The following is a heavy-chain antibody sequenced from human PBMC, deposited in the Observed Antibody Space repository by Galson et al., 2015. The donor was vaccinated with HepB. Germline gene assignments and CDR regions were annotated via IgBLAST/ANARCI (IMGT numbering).Heavy chain of an antibody. V-gene: IGHV3-66*01. D-gene: IGHD1-26*01. J-gene: IGHJ5*02. CDR3: ARDGGDLVGATSNL. CDR1: GFTVSFNY. Sequence: SLRLSCAASGFTVSFNYMSWVRQAPGKGLKWVSVIYGGGDITTDYAESVKGRFTISRDHSKNTVYLQMNSLRAEDTAVYYCARDGGDLVGATSNLWGQGTLVIVSS. CDR2: IYGGGDITT.